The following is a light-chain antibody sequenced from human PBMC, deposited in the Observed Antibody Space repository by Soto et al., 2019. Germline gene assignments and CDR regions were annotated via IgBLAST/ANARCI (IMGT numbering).Light chain of an antibody. CDR2: QVT. V-gene: IGLV2-14*01. Sequence: QSALAQPAPVSGSPGQSITISCTGTGSDIAGYNYVSWFQQHPGKAPKLMMYQVTIRPSGVSNRFSGAKSGNTASLTISGLQAEDEAEYYCSSFTSTTSLYVFGTGTKVTVL. CDR1: GSDIAGYNY. J-gene: IGLJ1*01. CDR3: SSFTSTTSLYV.